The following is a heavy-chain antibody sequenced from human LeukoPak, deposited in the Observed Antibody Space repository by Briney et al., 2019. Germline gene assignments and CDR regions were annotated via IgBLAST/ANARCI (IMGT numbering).Heavy chain of an antibody. D-gene: IGHD2-2*01. Sequence: PSETLSLTCTVSGGSIGSGRYYWAWIRQPPGKGLEWIGSIYNSWSTSYNPSLKSRVAMSVDTSKNQFSLRLSSVTAAVTAVYYCARNITSLIPAGYFDYWGQGTLVAVSS. CDR3: ARNITSLIPAGYFDY. V-gene: IGHV4-39*01. J-gene: IGHJ4*02. CDR2: IYNSWST. CDR1: GGSIGSGRYY.